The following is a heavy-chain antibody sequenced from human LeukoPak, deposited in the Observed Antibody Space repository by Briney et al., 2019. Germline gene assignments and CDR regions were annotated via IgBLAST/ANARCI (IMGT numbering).Heavy chain of an antibody. V-gene: IGHV4-59*01. CDR1: GGSISSYY. J-gene: IGHJ3*02. Sequence: SETLSLTCTVSGGSISSYYWSWIQQPPGKGLEWIGYIYYSGSTNYNPSLKSRVTMSVDTSKNQFSLKLSSVTAADTAVYHCARVVGPFTVTLSHDAFDIWGQGTMVTVSS. CDR2: IYYSGST. CDR3: ARVVGPFTVTLSHDAFDI. D-gene: IGHD4-17*01.